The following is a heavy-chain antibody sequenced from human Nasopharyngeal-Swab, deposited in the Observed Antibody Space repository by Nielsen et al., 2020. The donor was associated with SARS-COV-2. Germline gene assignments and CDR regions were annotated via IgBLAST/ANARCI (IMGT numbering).Heavy chain of an antibody. CDR1: GFTFSSYA. CDR2: ISGSGGST. CDR3: ARSRSYYDSSGFPVGC. V-gene: IGHV3-23*01. J-gene: IGHJ4*02. Sequence: GESLKISCAASGFTFSSYAMSWVRQAPGKGLEWVSAISGSGGSTYYADSVKGRFTISRDNAKNSLYLQMNSLRAEDTAVYYCARSRSYYDSSGFPVGCWGQGTLVTVSS. D-gene: IGHD3-22*01.